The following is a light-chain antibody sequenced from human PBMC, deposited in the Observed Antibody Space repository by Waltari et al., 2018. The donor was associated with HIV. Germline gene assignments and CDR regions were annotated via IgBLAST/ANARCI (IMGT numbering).Light chain of an antibody. V-gene: IGLV1-51*01. CDR3: GTWDSSLSVWV. CDR2: DKN. Sequence: QSVLTQPPSVSAAPGQKVTITCPGSSSNIGNNFVSWYQQPPGTAHKLHLYDKNQRPCGIPDPFSVLKSGTSSTLGITGLQTGDEADYYCGTWDSSLSVWVFGGGTNLTVL. CDR1: SSNIGNNF. J-gene: IGLJ3*02.